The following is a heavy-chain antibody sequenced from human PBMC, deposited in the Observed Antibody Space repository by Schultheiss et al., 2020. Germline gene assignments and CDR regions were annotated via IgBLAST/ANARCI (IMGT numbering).Heavy chain of an antibody. Sequence: GGSLRLSCAASGFTVSSNYMSWVRQAPGKGLEWVSSISSSSSYIYYADSVKGRFTISRDNAKNSLYLQMNSLRAEDTAVYYCARGYYGMDVWGQGTTVTGSS. J-gene: IGHJ6*02. CDR3: ARGYYGMDV. CDR2: ISSSSSYI. CDR1: GFTVSSNY. V-gene: IGHV3-21*01.